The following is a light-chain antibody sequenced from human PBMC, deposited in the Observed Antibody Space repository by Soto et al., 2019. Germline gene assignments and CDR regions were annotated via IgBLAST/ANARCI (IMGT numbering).Light chain of an antibody. V-gene: IGKV3-15*01. Sequence: SPATLSVSPXXXXTLSXXXXXXISSNLAWYQQKPGQAPRLLIYGASTRATGIPARFSGSGSGTEFTLTISSLQSEDFAVYYCQQYKNWLTWTFGQGTKVEIK. CDR3: QQYKNWLTWT. CDR2: GAS. J-gene: IGKJ1*01. CDR1: XXISSN.